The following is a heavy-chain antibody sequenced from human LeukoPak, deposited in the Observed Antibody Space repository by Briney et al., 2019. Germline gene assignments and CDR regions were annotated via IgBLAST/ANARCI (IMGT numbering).Heavy chain of an antibody. CDR1: GGSVSSSSHY. CDR3: ARGEDVAAAGIEY. D-gene: IGHD6-13*01. CDR2: IYYSGNT. V-gene: IGHV4-39*01. J-gene: IGHJ4*02. Sequence: SETLSLTCIASGGSVSSSSHYWAWFRQPPGMGLEWIGSIYYSGNTYYNPSLKSRVTISVDTSKNQFSLKLSSVTATDTAVYYCARGEDVAAAGIEYWGQGTLVTVSS.